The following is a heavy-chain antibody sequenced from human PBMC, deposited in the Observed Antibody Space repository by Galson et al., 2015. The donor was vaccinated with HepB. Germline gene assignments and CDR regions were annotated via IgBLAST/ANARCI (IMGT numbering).Heavy chain of an antibody. CDR3: VKGVAGPSTYWYFDL. V-gene: IGHV3-64D*06. J-gene: IGHJ2*01. CDR2: ISSNGGST. CDR1: GFTFSSYA. D-gene: IGHD6-19*01. Sequence: SLRLSCAASGFTFSSYAMHWVRQAPGKGLEYVSAISSNGGSTYYADSVKGRFTISRDNSKNTLYLQMSSLRAEDTAVYYCVKGVAGPSTYWYFDLWGRGTLVTVSS.